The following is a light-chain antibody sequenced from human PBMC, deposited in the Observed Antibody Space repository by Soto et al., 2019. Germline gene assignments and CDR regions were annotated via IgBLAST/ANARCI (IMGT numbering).Light chain of an antibody. CDR1: NSDVGTHNL. V-gene: IGLV2-23*01. Sequence: QSVLTQPASVSGSPGQSITISCTGTNSDVGTHNLVSWYQQHPGKAPKLIIYESTKRPSGVSNRFSGSKSGNTASLTISGLQAEDEDDYYCCSYALLFGTGTKVTVL. CDR2: EST. CDR3: CSYALL. J-gene: IGLJ1*01.